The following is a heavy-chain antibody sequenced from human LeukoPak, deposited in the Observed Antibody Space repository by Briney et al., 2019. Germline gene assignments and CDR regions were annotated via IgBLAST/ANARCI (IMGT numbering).Heavy chain of an antibody. D-gene: IGHD1-26*01. J-gene: IGHJ4*02. CDR2: IYPGDSDT. CDR3: ASEVGATTLAVDY. CDR1: GYSFTTYW. Sequence: GESLKISCKGSGYSFTTYWIGWVRQMPGKGLEWMGIIYPGDSDTRYSPSFQGQVTLSADKSISTAYLQWSSLKASDTAMYYCASEVGATTLAVDYWGQGTLVTVSS. V-gene: IGHV5-51*01.